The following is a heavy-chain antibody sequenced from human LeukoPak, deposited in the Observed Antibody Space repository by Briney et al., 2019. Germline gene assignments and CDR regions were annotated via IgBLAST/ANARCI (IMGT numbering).Heavy chain of an antibody. CDR2: IYSGGST. CDR1: GFTVSSNY. CDR3: ARDHLELGFDP. J-gene: IGHJ5*02. D-gene: IGHD1-7*01. Sequence: GGSLRLSCAASGFTVSSNYMSWVRQAPGKGLEWVSVIYSGGSTYYADSVKGRFTISGDNSKNTLYLQMNSLRAEDTAVYYCARDHLELGFDPWGQGTLVTVSS. V-gene: IGHV3-53*01.